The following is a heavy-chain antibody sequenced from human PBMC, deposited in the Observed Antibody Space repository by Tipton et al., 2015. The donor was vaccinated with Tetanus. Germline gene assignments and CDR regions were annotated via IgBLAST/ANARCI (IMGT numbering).Heavy chain of an antibody. CDR2: ISYDGSNK. CDR1: GFTFSSYG. Sequence: QLVQSGGGVVQPGRSLRLSCAASGFTFSSYGMHWVRQAPGKGLEWVAAISYDGSNKYYADSVKGRFTISRDNSKNTLYLQMNSLRAEDTAVYYCAKDRDTAMVFEGPGMDVWGQGTTVTVSS. CDR3: AKDRDTAMVFEGPGMDV. J-gene: IGHJ6*02. V-gene: IGHV3-30*18. D-gene: IGHD5-18*01.